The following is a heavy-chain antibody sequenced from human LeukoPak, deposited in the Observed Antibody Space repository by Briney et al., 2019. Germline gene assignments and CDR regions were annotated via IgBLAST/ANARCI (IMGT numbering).Heavy chain of an antibody. CDR2: IIPIFDTA. V-gene: IGHV1-69*05. Sequence: SVKVSCKASGGTFSSYAISWVRQAPGQGLEWMGGIIPIFDTANYAQKFQGRVTITTDESTTTAYMELSSLRSEDTAVYYCARVDCSSTSCYGGGWFDPWGQGTLVTVSS. CDR3: ARVDCSSTSCYGGGWFDP. D-gene: IGHD2-2*01. J-gene: IGHJ5*02. CDR1: GGTFSSYA.